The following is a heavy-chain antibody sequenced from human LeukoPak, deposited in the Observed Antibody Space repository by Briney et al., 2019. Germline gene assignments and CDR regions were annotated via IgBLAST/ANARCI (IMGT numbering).Heavy chain of an antibody. V-gene: IGHV3-20*01. CDR1: GFTFDDYG. CDR2: INWNGGST. Sequence: GGSLRLSCAASGFTFDDYGMTWVRQAPGKGLEWVSGINWNGGSTGYADSVEGRFTIFRDNAKNSLYLQMNSLKAEDTALYHCARPRYCSSTSCSYYFDYWGQGTLVTVSS. CDR3: ARPRYCSSTSCSYYFDY. D-gene: IGHD2-2*01. J-gene: IGHJ4*02.